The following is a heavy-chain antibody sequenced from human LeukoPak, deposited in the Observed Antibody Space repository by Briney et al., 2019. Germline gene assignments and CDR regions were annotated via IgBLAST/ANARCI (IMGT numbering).Heavy chain of an antibody. D-gene: IGHD3-22*01. V-gene: IGHV4-34*01. CDR3: ASRWGSSGYYYDY. CDR1: GGSFSGYY. CDR2: INHSGST. Sequence: SETLSLTCAVYGGSFSGYYWSWIRQPPGKGLEWIGEINHSGSTNYNPSLKSRVTISVDTSKNQFSLKLSSVTAADTAVYYCASRWGSSGYYYDYWGQGTLVTVSS. J-gene: IGHJ4*02.